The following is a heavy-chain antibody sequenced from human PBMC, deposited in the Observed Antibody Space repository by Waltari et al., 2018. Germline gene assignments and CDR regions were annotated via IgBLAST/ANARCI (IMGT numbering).Heavy chain of an antibody. V-gene: IGHV1-3*01. Sequence: QVQLVQSGAEVKKPGASVKVSCKASGYTFTSYAMHWVRQAPGQRLEWMVWINAGNGNTKYSQKFQGRVTITRDTSASTAYMELSSLRSEDTAVYYCARGGGSGWYDYWGQGTLVTVAS. CDR2: INAGNGNT. D-gene: IGHD6-19*01. J-gene: IGHJ4*02. CDR1: GYTFTSYA. CDR3: ARGGGSGWYDY.